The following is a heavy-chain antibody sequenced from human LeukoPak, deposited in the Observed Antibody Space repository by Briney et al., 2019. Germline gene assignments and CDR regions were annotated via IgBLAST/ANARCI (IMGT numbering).Heavy chain of an antibody. D-gene: IGHD6-13*01. J-gene: IGHJ4*02. CDR3: ARGPRILAAGSYFFDY. Sequence: GGSLRLSFAASGFSFKDYYYSWIRQAPGKGLEWVSFINVNGGAMYYADFVKGRFTISRENAQNSVYLEMNSLRDEDTAVYYCARGPRILAAGSYFFDYWGQGSLVTVSS. CDR2: INVNGGAM. V-gene: IGHV3-11*01. CDR1: GFSFKDYY.